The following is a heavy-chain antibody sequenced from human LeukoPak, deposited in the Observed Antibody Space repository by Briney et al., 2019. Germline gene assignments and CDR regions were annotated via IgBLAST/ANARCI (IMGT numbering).Heavy chain of an antibody. CDR1: GGSISIYS. J-gene: IGHJ5*01. D-gene: IGHD2-15*01. V-gene: IGHV4-59*08. CDR2: IFYSGST. Sequence: SETLSLTCTVSGGSISIYSWNWIRQPPGKGLEWIGYIFYSGSTDSNPSLRSRVTISVDTSKNQFFLNLNSVTAADTAVYYCARRISSGGTDAASNWLDSWGQGTLVTVSS. CDR3: ARRISSGGTDAASNWLDS.